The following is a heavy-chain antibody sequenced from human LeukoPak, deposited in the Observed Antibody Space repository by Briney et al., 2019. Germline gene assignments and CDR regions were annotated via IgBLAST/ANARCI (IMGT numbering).Heavy chain of an antibody. CDR2: IYYSGST. D-gene: IGHD6-13*01. CDR1: GGSISSSSYY. Sequence: PSETLSLTCTVSGGSISSSSYYWGWIRQPPGKGLEWIGSIYYSGSTYYNPSLKSRVTISVDTYKNQFSLKLSSVTAADTAVYYCARSGSSSWYGGSWFDPWGQGTLVTVSS. CDR3: ARSGSSSWYGGSWFDP. V-gene: IGHV4-39*01. J-gene: IGHJ5*02.